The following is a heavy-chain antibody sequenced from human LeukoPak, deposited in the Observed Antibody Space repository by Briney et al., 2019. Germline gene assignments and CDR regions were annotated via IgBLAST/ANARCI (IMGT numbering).Heavy chain of an antibody. CDR3: ARPRLTDDYSFDY. CDR2: IIPIFGTA. D-gene: IGHD4-11*01. CDR1: GGTFGSYA. V-gene: IGHV1-69*13. Sequence: SVKVSCKASGGTFGSYAISWVRQAPGQGLEWMGGIIPIFGTANYAQKFQGRVTITADESTSTAYMELSSLRSEDTAVYYCARPRLTDDYSFDYWGQGTPVTVSS. J-gene: IGHJ4*02.